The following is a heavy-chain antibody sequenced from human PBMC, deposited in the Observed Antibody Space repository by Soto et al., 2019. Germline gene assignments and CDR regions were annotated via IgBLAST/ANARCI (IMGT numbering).Heavy chain of an antibody. J-gene: IGHJ4*02. CDR2: ISYDGSNK. V-gene: IGHV3-30*18. CDR1: GFTCSGYG. Sequence: QVQLVESGGGVVQPGRSLRLSCAASGFTCSGYGMHWVRQAPGKGLEWVAVISYDGSNKYYADSVKGRFTISRDNSKNTLYLQMNSLRAEDTAVYYCAKGGGYYDSSGFPLYDYWGQGTLVTVSS. D-gene: IGHD3-22*01. CDR3: AKGGGYYDSSGFPLYDY.